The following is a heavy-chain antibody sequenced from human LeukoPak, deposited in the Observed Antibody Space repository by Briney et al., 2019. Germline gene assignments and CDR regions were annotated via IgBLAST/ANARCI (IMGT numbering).Heavy chain of an antibody. CDR2: INSRGDST. Sequence: PGGSLRLSCAGSGYIFSSYGMSWVRQAPGNGLEWVSAINSRGDSTYYADSVRGRFTISRDTSKNTVYLQMNSLRAEDTAKYYCARDSMVREVIIPYWGQGTQVTVSS. D-gene: IGHD3-10*01. J-gene: IGHJ4*02. CDR1: GYIFSSYG. CDR3: ARDSMVREVIIPY. V-gene: IGHV3-23*01.